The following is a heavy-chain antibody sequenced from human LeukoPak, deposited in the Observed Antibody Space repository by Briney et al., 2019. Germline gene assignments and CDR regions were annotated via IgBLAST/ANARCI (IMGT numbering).Heavy chain of an antibody. D-gene: IGHD2-21*01. V-gene: IGHV3-66*01. Sequence: GGSLRLSCAASGFTVSNNHMSWVRQAPGKGLEWVSVIYSDDTTNYADSVKGRFTISRDNSENTLYLQMNSLRAEDTAVYYCARDRSELCSDYWGQGTLVTVSS. J-gene: IGHJ4*02. CDR1: GFTVSNNH. CDR3: ARDRSELCSDY. CDR2: IYSDDTT.